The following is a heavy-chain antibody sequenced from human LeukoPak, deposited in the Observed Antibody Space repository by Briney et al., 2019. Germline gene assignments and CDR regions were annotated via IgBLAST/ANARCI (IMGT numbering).Heavy chain of an antibody. CDR2: INPDVGET. Sequence: ASVTVSCKASGYRFTGYYIHWLRQAPGQGVEWMGWINPDVGETHSAQKFLGRVTITGDTSITTAYMELRDLRSDDTAVYYCARDPPISGRWVFDIWGQGTMVTASS. CDR3: ARDPPISGRWVFDI. CDR1: GYRFTGYY. D-gene: IGHD3-9*01. V-gene: IGHV1-2*02. J-gene: IGHJ3*02.